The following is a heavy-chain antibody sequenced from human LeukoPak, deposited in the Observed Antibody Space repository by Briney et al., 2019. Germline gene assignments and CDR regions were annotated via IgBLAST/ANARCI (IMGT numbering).Heavy chain of an antibody. CDR3: AKDIGSYYDY. J-gene: IGHJ4*02. D-gene: IGHD3-10*01. CDR1: GFTFSIFG. CDR2: ISGGGGST. Sequence: QSGGSLRLSCAAAGFTFSIFGMSWVRQAPGKGLEWVSVISGGGGSTYYADSVKGRFTNSRDNSKNTLYLEMNSLRAEDTAVYYCAKDIGSYYDYWGQGILVTVSS. V-gene: IGHV3-23*01.